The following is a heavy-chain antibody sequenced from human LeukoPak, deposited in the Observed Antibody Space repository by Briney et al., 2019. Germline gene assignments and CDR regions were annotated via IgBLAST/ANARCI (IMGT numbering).Heavy chain of an antibody. CDR2: INHSGST. Sequence: SETLSLTCTVSGGSISSYYWSWIRQPPGKGLEWIGEINHSGSTNYNPSLKSRVTISVDTSKNQFSLKLSSVTAADTAVYYCARQRIQLWLLPSWFDPWGQGTLVTVSS. D-gene: IGHD5-18*01. CDR3: ARQRIQLWLLPSWFDP. CDR1: GGSISSYY. J-gene: IGHJ5*02. V-gene: IGHV4-34*01.